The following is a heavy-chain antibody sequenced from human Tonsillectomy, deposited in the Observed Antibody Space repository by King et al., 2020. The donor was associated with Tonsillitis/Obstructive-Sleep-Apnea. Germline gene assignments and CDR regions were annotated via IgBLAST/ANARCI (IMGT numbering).Heavy chain of an antibody. CDR2: FDPEHGKT. V-gene: IGHV1-24*01. Sequence: QLVQSGAEVKKPGASVKVSCNVSGNTLTELSMHWVRQAPGKGLEWMGGFDPEHGKTSYAQKFQGRVTLTEDTSTETAYMQLRSLRSEDTAVYYCVTHYDILTGYSFPYYFQYWGQGTLVTVSS. D-gene: IGHD3-9*01. J-gene: IGHJ4*02. CDR1: GNTLTELS. CDR3: VTHYDILTGYSFPYYFQY.